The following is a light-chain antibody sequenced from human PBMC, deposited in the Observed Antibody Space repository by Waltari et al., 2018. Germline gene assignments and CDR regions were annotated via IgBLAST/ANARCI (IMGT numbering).Light chain of an antibody. J-gene: IGKJ4*01. CDR1: QDVNTW. CDR3: QQTDSFPLA. CDR2: GAS. V-gene: IGKV1-12*01. Sequence: DIQMTQSPSSVSASVGDRVTTSWRASQDVNTWVAWYQQKPGKAPNLLFHGASTLQSGVPPPFRGSGSGTEFALTISGLQPEDFSRYFCQQTDSFPLAFGGGTKVEIK.